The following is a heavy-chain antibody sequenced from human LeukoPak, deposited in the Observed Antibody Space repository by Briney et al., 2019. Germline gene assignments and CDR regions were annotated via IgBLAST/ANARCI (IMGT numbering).Heavy chain of an antibody. CDR2: IDYSGST. CDR3: TRNFGAYSFDI. Sequence: PSETLSLTCAVYGGSFSGYYWSCIRQPPGEELEWIGYIDYSGSTNYNPSLKSRVTISVDTSKNQFSLKLSSVTAADTAVYYCTRNFGAYSFDIWGQGTMVTVSS. CDR1: GGSFSGYY. J-gene: IGHJ3*02. V-gene: IGHV4-59*01. D-gene: IGHD2-21*01.